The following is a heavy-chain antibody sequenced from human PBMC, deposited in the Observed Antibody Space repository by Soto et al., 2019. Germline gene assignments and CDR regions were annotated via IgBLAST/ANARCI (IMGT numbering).Heavy chain of an antibody. CDR2: ISSSSSTI. CDR1: GFTFSSYS. V-gene: IGHV3-48*02. Sequence: EVQLVESGGGLVQPGGSLRLSCAASGFTFSSYSMNWVRQAPGKGLEWVSYISSSSSTIYYADSVKGRFTISRDNAKNSLYLQMNSLRDEDTAVYYCARHSGSYYFTSETLKNWFDPWGQGTLVTVSS. CDR3: ARHSGSYYFTSETLKNWFDP. D-gene: IGHD1-26*01. J-gene: IGHJ5*02.